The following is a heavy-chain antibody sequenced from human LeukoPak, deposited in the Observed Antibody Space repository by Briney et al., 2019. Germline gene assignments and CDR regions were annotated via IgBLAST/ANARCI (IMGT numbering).Heavy chain of an antibody. Sequence: GESLKISCKGSGYSFTSYWIGWVRQMPGKGLGWMGIIYPGDSDTRYSPSFQGQVTISADKSISTAYLQWSSLKASDTAMYYCARQLYGSGSYYSYDAFDIWGQGTMVTVSS. V-gene: IGHV5-51*01. D-gene: IGHD3-10*01. CDR3: ARQLYGSGSYYSYDAFDI. CDR1: GYSFTSYW. J-gene: IGHJ3*02. CDR2: IYPGDSDT.